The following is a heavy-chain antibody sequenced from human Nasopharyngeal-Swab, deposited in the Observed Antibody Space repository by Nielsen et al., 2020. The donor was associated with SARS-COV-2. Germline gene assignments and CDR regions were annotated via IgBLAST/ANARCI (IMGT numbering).Heavy chain of an antibody. V-gene: IGHV3-30*19. CDR3: ARGYSGSYYEYFQH. CDR1: GFTFSSYG. J-gene: IGHJ1*01. CDR2: ISYDGGNK. Sequence: SCAASGFTFSSYGMHWVRQAPGKGLEWVAVISYDGGNKYYADSVKGRFTISRDNSKNTLYLQMNSLRAEDTAVYYCARGYSGSYYEYFQHWGQGTLVTVSS. D-gene: IGHD1-26*01.